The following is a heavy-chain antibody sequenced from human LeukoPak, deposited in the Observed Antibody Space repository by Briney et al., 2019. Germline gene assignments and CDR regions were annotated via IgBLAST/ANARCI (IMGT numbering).Heavy chain of an antibody. CDR1: GYSFVSYW. J-gene: IGHJ4*02. D-gene: IGHD3-22*01. CDR3: ARQGVDEYYYDSSGRIDY. CDR2: IYPGDSDT. V-gene: IGHV5-51*01. Sequence: RGESLKISCKGSGYSFVSYWIGWVRQMPGKGLECMGIIYPGDSDTRYSPSFQGQVTISADKSISTAYLQWSSLKASDTAMYYCARQGVDEYYYDSSGRIDYWGQGTLVTVSS.